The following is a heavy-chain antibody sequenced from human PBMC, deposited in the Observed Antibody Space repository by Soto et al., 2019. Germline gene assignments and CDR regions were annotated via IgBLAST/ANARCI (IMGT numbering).Heavy chain of an antibody. CDR1: GYTFTSYA. D-gene: IGHD1-1*01. CDR2: INAGNGNT. Sequence: ASVKVSCKASGYTFTSYAMHWVRQAPGQRLEWMGWINAGNGNTKYSQKLQGRVTITRDTSASTAYMELSSLRSEDTAVCYCARAGNGDYYYGMDVWGQGTTVTVSS. V-gene: IGHV1-3*01. J-gene: IGHJ6*02. CDR3: ARAGNGDYYYGMDV.